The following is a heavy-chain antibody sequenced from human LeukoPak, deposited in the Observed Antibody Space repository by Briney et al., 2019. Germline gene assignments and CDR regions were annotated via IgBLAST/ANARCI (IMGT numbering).Heavy chain of an antibody. Sequence: GGSLRLSCAASGFTFSSYAMHWVRQAPGKGLEYVSAISSNGGSTYYANSVEGRFTISRDNSKNTLYLQMGSLRAEDMAVYYCARDPEYSSSSLDYWGQGTLVTVSS. V-gene: IGHV3-64*01. D-gene: IGHD6-6*01. CDR3: ARDPEYSSSSLDY. CDR1: GFTFSSYA. J-gene: IGHJ4*02. CDR2: ISSNGGST.